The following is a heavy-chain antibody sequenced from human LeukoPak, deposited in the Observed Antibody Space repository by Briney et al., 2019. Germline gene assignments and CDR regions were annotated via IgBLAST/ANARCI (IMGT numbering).Heavy chain of an antibody. D-gene: IGHD3-10*01. CDR1: GFTFSSYG. Sequence: GGSLRLSCAASGFTFSSYGMHWVRQAPGKGLEWVAVISYDGRNKSYADSVKGRFTISRDNSKNTLYLQMHSLRAEDTAVYYCAKDRYYYGSGSSMPADDWGQGTLVTVSS. CDR2: ISYDGRNK. V-gene: IGHV3-30*18. J-gene: IGHJ4*02. CDR3: AKDRYYYGSGSSMPADD.